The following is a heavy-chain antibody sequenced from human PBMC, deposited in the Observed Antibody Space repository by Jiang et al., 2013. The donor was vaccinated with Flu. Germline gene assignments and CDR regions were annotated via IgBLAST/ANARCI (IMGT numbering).Heavy chain of an antibody. CDR3: ARRYFDL. CDR1: GFTFDSYW. Sequence: VRLSCAASGFTFDSYWMHWVRQAPGKGLEWVANIRQDGIXKYHANSVKGRFTISRDNAKNSLYLQMNSLSAEDTAVYYCARRYFDLWGRGTLVIVSS. J-gene: IGHJ2*01. CDR2: IRQDGIXK. V-gene: IGHV3-7*03.